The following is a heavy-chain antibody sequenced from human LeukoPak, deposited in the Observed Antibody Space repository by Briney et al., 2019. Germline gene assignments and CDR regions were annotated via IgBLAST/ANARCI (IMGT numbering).Heavy chain of an antibody. CDR3: ARATVTSYNWFDP. J-gene: IGHJ5*02. CDR1: GGTFSSYA. Sequence: ASVKASCKASGGTFSSYAFSWVRQAPGQGLEWMGGIIPIFGTSNYAQRFQGRVTITADEFTSTVYMELSSLRSEDTAVYYCARATVTSYNWFDPWGQGTLVTVSS. V-gene: IGHV1-69*13. D-gene: IGHD4-17*01. CDR2: IIPIFGTS.